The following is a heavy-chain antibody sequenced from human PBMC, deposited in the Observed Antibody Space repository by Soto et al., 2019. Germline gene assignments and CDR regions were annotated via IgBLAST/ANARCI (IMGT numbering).Heavy chain of an antibody. J-gene: IGHJ6*02. V-gene: IGHV4-34*01. CDR1: GGSFSGYY. Sequence: LTCAVYGGSFSGYYWSWIRQPPGKGLEWIGEINHSGSTNYNPSLKSRVTISVDTSKNQFSLKLSSVTAADTAVYYCAGALRIVVVPAATYYYYYGMDVWGQGTTVTVSS. CDR2: INHSGST. D-gene: IGHD2-2*01. CDR3: AGALRIVVVPAATYYYYYGMDV.